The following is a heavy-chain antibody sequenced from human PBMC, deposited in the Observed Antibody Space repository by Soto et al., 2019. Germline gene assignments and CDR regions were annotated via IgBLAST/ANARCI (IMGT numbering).Heavy chain of an antibody. D-gene: IGHD3-10*01. CDR3: ARGGPGDGYFDL. V-gene: IGHV4-31*03. Sequence: QVQLQESGPGLVKPSQTLSLTCSVSGASIRSGGYYWSWIRQTPGKGLEWIGYIYYSGGTYFNPSLRSRVTMSVDTSENQFSLKLSSVTAADTAVYHCARGGPGDGYFDLWGRGTLVPVSS. J-gene: IGHJ2*01. CDR2: IYYSGGT. CDR1: GASIRSGGYY.